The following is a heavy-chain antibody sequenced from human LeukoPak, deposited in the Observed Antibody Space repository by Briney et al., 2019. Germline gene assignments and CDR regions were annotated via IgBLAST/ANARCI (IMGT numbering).Heavy chain of an antibody. CDR2: INHSGST. CDR3: ARVTTGGYYNC. D-gene: IGHD3-22*01. V-gene: IGHV4-34*01. J-gene: IGHJ4*02. Sequence: SETLSLTCAVYGGSFSGYYWSWIRQPPGKGLEWIGEINHSGSTNYNPSLKSRVNISVDTSKNQFSLKLSSVTAADTAVYYCARVTTGGYYNCWGQGTLVTVSS. CDR1: GGSFSGYY.